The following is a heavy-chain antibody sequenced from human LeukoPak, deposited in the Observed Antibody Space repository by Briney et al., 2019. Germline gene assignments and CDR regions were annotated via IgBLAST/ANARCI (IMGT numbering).Heavy chain of an antibody. CDR2: INPNSGGT. CDR3: ARSAIAAAGLNWFDP. D-gene: IGHD6-13*01. J-gene: IGHJ5*02. V-gene: IGHV1-2*02. CDR1: GYTFTGYY. Sequence: GASAKVSCKASGYTFTGYYMHWVRQAPGQGLEWMGWINPNSGGTNYAQKFQGRVTMTRDTSISTAYMELSRLRSDDTAVYYCARSAIAAAGLNWFDPWGQGTLVTVSS.